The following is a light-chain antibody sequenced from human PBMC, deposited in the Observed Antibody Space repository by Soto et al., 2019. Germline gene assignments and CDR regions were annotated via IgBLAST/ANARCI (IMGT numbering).Light chain of an antibody. J-gene: IGKJ2*01. CDR1: QSVTSNY. CDR3: QKYGSSPGT. V-gene: IGKV3-20*01. Sequence: EIVLTQSPGTLSLSPGERATLSCRASQSVTSNYLTWYQQKPGQAPRLLIVGASSRATGIPDRFSGSGSGTDFTVTISRLEPEDFAVYYCQKYGSSPGTFGQGTRLEIK. CDR2: GAS.